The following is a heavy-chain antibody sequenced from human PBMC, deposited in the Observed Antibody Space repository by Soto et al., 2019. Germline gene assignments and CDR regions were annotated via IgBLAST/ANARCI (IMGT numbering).Heavy chain of an antibody. CDR1: GDTLSHYG. Sequence: SVKVSCKASGDTLSHYGVSWVRQVPGKGLEWMGGTTAILGTRDYAQKFQGRMTITSDASTTTSYMELNSMTSDDTAVYYCAAGERSDTGSQWGRGTMGAVCS. CDR2: TTAILGTR. V-gene: IGHV1-69*13. CDR3: AAGERSDTGSQ. J-gene: IGHJ4*02. D-gene: IGHD5-18*01.